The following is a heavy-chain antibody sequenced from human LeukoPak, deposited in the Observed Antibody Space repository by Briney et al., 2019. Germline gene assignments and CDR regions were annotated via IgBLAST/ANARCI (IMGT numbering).Heavy chain of an antibody. J-gene: IGHJ4*02. CDR1: GGSFSGYY. D-gene: IGHD1-26*01. Sequence: SETLSLTCAVYGGSFSGYYWSWIRQPPGKGLEWIGEINHSGSTNYNPSLKSRVTISVDTSKNQFSLKLSSVTAADTAVYYCASLGATRRFDYWGQGTLVTASS. CDR2: INHSGST. V-gene: IGHV4-34*01. CDR3: ASLGATRRFDY.